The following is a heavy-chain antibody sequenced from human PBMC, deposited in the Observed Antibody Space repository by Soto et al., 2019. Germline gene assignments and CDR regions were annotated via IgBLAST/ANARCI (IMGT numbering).Heavy chain of an antibody. CDR1: GYSFTSYW. J-gene: IGHJ6*02. CDR2: IDPSDSYT. D-gene: IGHD6-13*01. Sequence: PVESLKISCKGSGYSFTSYWISWVRQMPGKGLEWIGRIDPSDSYTNYSPSFQGHVTISADKSISTAYLQWSSLKASDTAMYYCARLRSTKQQLVPPYYYYYYGMDVWGQGTTVTVSS. V-gene: IGHV5-10-1*01. CDR3: ARLRSTKQQLVPPYYYYYYGMDV.